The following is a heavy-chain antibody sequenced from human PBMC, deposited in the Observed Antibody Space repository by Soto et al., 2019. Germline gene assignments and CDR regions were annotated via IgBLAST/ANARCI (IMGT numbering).Heavy chain of an antibody. D-gene: IGHD4-17*01. CDR3: ARDLVDYGDLEMATTYGAPDY. V-gene: IGHV3-21*01. J-gene: IGHJ4*02. CDR1: GFTFSSYS. Sequence: PGGSLRLSCAASGFTFSSYSMNWVRQAPGKGLEWVSSISSSSSYIYYADSVKGRFTISRDNAKNSLYLQMNSLRAEDTAVYYCARDLVDYGDLEMATTYGAPDYWGQGTLVTVSS. CDR2: ISSSSSYI.